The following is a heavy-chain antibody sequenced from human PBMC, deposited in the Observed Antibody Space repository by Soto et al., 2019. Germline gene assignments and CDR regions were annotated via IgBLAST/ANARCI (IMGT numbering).Heavy chain of an antibody. J-gene: IGHJ4*02. CDR2: IWYDGSNK. V-gene: IGHV3-33*01. CDR3: ARDSLAAAGTLWFHY. CDR1: GFTFSSYG. Sequence: QVQLVESGGGVFQPGRSLTLSGSADGFTFSSYGMHWVRQAPVKGLEWVAVIWYDGSNKYYADSVKGRFTISRDNSKNTLYLQMNSLRAEDTAVYYCARDSLAAAGTLWFHYWGQGTLVTVSS. D-gene: IGHD6-13*01.